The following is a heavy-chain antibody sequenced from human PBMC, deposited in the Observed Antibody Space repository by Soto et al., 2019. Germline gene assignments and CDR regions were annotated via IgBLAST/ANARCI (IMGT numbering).Heavy chain of an antibody. CDR1: GGSFRGNY. Sequence: PSETLSLTCAAYGGSFRGNYWSWIRQPPGKGLEWIGEFSDSGSTNYNPSLKSRVTISEDMSKSQLSLKLSSVTAADTAVYYCARGNFYYGMDVWGQGTTVTVSS. V-gene: IGHV4-34*01. CDR2: FSDSGST. J-gene: IGHJ6*02. CDR3: ARGNFYYGMDV.